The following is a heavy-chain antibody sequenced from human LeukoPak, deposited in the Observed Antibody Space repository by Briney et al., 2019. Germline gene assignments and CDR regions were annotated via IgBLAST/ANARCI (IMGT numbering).Heavy chain of an antibody. J-gene: IGHJ4*02. CDR3: ARAYRERWLQLGFDS. CDR1: GGSISTTNY. V-gene: IGHV4-39*07. Sequence: SETLSLTCTVSGGSISTTNYWGWIRQSPGKGLEWFGCVYYSGSTYYNPSLKSRVTMSVDTSKNQFSLKLTSVTAADTAVYYCARAYRERWLQLGFDSWGQGTLVTVSS. CDR2: VYYSGST. D-gene: IGHD5-24*01.